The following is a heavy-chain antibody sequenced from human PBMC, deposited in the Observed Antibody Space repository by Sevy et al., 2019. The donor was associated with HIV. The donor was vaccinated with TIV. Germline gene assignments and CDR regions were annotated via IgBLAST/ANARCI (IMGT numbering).Heavy chain of an antibody. D-gene: IGHD3-3*01. CDR1: GGSISRNSHY. V-gene: IGHV4-39*01. J-gene: IGHJ5*02. Sequence: SETLSLTCTVSGGSISRNSHYWGWIRQPPGKGLEWIGSIYYSGSTYYNPSLKSRVTISGDTSKNQFSLMLSSVTAADTAVYYRATHALSITIFGVVTRNWFDPWGQGTLVTVSS. CDR3: ATHALSITIFGVVTRNWFDP. CDR2: IYYSGST.